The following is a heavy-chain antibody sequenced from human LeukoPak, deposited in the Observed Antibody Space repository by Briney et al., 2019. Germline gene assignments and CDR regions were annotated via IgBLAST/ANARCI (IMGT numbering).Heavy chain of an antibody. CDR1: GFTFSSYG. CDR2: TSYDGSNR. J-gene: IGHJ4*02. D-gene: IGHD4-17*01. CDR3: ASDFGDYGGTYGFDY. V-gene: IGHV3-30*03. Sequence: LSGGSLRLSCAASGFTFSSYGMHWVRQAPDKGLEWVAGTSYDGSNRYYADSMKGRFTISRDNSKNTLYLQMNSLRAEDTAVYYCASDFGDYGGTYGFDYWGQGTLVTVSS.